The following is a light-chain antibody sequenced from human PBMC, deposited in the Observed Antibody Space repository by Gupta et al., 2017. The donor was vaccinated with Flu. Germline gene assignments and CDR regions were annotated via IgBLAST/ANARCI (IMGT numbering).Light chain of an antibody. CDR3: QQYTTYSWA. CDR1: QSVTSW. Sequence: DIQMTQSPSTLSASVGDRVTITCRASQSVTSWLAWYQHKPGQAPKLLIYKASTLESGVPSRFSGSRSGTEFTLTISSLQPDDSATYYCQQYTTYSWAFGQGTKVEVK. V-gene: IGKV1-5*03. CDR2: KAS. J-gene: IGKJ1*01.